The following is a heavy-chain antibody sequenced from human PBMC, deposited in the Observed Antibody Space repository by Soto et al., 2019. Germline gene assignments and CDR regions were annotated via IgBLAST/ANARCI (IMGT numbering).Heavy chain of an antibody. CDR2: IDPSDSYT. J-gene: IGHJ3*02. Sequence: PGESLKISCKGSGYSFTSYWISWVRQMPGKGLEWMGRIDPSDSYTNYSPSFQGHVTISADKSISTAYLQWSSLKASDTAMYYCASDYYDSSGTWAFDTWGQGTMVTVSS. D-gene: IGHD3-22*01. CDR1: GYSFTSYW. CDR3: ASDYYDSSGTWAFDT. V-gene: IGHV5-10-1*01.